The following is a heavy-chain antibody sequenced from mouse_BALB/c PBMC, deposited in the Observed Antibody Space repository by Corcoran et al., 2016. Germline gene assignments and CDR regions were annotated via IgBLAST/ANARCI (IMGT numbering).Heavy chain of an antibody. V-gene: IGHV14-3*02. Sequence: EVQLQQSGAELVKPGASVKLSCTASGFNIKDTYMHWVKQRPEQGLEWIGRIDPANGNTKYDPKFQGKATITADTSSNTAYLQLSSLTSEDTAVYYCVAYYYGSRGDAMDYWGQGTSVTVSS. D-gene: IGHD1-1*01. CDR1: GFNIKDTY. CDR2: IDPANGNT. CDR3: VAYYYGSRGDAMDY. J-gene: IGHJ4*01.